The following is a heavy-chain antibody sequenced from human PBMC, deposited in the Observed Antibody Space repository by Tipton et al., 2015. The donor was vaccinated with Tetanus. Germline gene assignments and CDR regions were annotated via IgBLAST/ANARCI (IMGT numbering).Heavy chain of an antibody. V-gene: IGHV4-61*01. CDR2: IDYSGST. D-gene: IGHD2-2*02. J-gene: IGHJ4*02. Sequence: TLSLTCTVSGDSVRSGSYYWSWIRQPPGKELEWIGYIDYSGSTNYNPSLKSRLIISADTSKNQFSLRLSSVTAADTAVYYCAPYNIPYYFDYWGRGTLVTVSS. CDR3: APYNIPYYFDY. CDR1: GDSVRSGSYY.